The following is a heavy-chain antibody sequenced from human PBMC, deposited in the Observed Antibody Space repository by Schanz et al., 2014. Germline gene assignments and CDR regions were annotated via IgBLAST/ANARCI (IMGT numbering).Heavy chain of an antibody. Sequence: QVQLVQSGAEVKKPGASVKVSCKASGYTFVSYSMHWVRQAPGQGLEWMGWMNPNSGNTGYAQKFQGRVTMARNTSISTAYMELSSLRSEDTAVYYCARLGTGMAVAGSVIDSYYYYMDVWGEGTTVTVSS. J-gene: IGHJ6*03. D-gene: IGHD6-19*01. CDR1: GYTFVSYS. CDR3: ARLGTGMAVAGSVIDSYYYYMDV. CDR2: MNPNSGNT. V-gene: IGHV1-8*02.